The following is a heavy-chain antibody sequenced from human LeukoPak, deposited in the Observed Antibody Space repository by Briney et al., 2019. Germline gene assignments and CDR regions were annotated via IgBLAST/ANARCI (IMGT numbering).Heavy chain of an antibody. CDR3: ARDRTGSVD. CDR2: ISRSSSYI. J-gene: IGHJ4*02. CDR1: GFTFSSYS. Sequence: GGSLRLSCAASGFTFSSYSMNWVRQAPGKGLEWVSSISRSSSYIYYADSVKGRFTISRDNAKNSLYLQMNSLRAEDTAVYYCARDRTGSVDWGQGTLVTVSS. D-gene: IGHD5-12*01. V-gene: IGHV3-21*01.